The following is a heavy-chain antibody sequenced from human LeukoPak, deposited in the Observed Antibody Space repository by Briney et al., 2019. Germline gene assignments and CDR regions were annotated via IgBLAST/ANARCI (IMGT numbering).Heavy chain of an antibody. CDR2: IYYSGST. CDR3: ARDRGDYDII. J-gene: IGHJ4*02. CDR1: GGSISRGDYY. V-gene: IGHV4-30-4*01. D-gene: IGHD3-9*01. Sequence: SQTLSLTCTVSGGSISRGDYYWSWIRQPPGKGLEWIGYIYYSGSTYYDPPLKSRVTISVDTSKNQFSLKLSSVTAADTAVYYCARDRGDYDIIWGQGTLVTVSS.